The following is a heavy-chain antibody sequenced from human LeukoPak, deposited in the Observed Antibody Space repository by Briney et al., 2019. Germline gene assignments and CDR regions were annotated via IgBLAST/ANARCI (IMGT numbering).Heavy chain of an antibody. J-gene: IGHJ4*02. CDR1: GGTFSSYA. CDR2: IIPIFGTA. CDR3: AREDPSGYSSGWYYFDY. Sequence: SVKVSCKASGGTFSSYAISWVRQAPGQGLEWMGGIIPIFGTANYAQKFQGRVTITADESTSTAYMELSSQRSEDTAVYYCAREDPSGYSSGWYYFDYWGQGTLVTVSS. V-gene: IGHV1-69*13. D-gene: IGHD6-19*01.